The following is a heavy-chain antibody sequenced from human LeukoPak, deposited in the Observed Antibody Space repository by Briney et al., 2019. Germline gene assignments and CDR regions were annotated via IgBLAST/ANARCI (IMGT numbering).Heavy chain of an antibody. V-gene: IGHV3-9*01. CDR1: GFTFDDYA. CDR2: VTGNSGII. J-gene: IGHJ5*01. Sequence: TGGSLRLSCAASGFTFDDYAMHWVRQVPGKGLEWGSGVTGNSGIIAYADSVRGRFTISRDNAKNSLYLQMKSLRVEDTALYYCTKGDWFGSWGQGTLVTVSS. CDR3: TKGDWFGS.